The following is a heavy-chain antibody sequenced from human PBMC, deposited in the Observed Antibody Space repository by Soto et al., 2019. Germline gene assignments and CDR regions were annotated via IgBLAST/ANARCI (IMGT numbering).Heavy chain of an antibody. CDR1: GYTFTSYG. Sequence: ASVKVSCKASGYTFTSYGISWVRQAPGQGLEWMGWISAYNGNTNYAQKLQGRVTMTTDTSTSTAYMELRSLRSDDTAVYYCARGDSNYAKTTLRWFDPWGQGNLVTFSS. J-gene: IGHJ5*02. V-gene: IGHV1-18*01. CDR2: ISAYNGNT. CDR3: ARGDSNYAKTTLRWFDP. D-gene: IGHD4-4*01.